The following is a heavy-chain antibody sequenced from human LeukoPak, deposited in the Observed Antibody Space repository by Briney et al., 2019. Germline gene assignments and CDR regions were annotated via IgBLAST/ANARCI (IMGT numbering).Heavy chain of an antibody. D-gene: IGHD4-11*01. V-gene: IGHV1-8*01. CDR2: MNPNSGNT. J-gene: IGHJ6*02. CDR3: ARGDYSSYYNHYAMDV. CDR1: GYTFISYD. Sequence: GASVKVSCKASGYTFISYDINWVRQATGQGLEWMGWMNPNSGNTGYAQRFQGRVTMTRNTSISTAYMELSSLRSEDTAMYYCARGDYSSYYNHYAMDVWGQGTTVTVSS.